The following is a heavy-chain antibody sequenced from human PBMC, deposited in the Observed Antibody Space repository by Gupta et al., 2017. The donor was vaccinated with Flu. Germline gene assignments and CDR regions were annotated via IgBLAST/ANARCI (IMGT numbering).Heavy chain of an antibody. CDR3: ARDCSSTSFYTGAFDY. CDR1: GFTFSSYS. CDR2: ISSSSSYI. V-gene: IGHV3-21*01. D-gene: IGHD2-2*02. J-gene: IGHJ4*02. Sequence: EVQLVESGGGLVKPGGSLRLSCAASGFTFSSYSMNWVRQAPGKGLEWVSSISSSSSYIYYADSVKGRFTISRDNAKNSLYLKMNSLRAEDTAVYYCARDCSSTSFYTGAFDYWGQGTLVTVSS.